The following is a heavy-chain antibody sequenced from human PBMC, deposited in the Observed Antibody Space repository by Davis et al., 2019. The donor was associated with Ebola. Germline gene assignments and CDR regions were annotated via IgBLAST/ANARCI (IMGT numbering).Heavy chain of an antibody. CDR1: GFTFSSYA. CDR2: ISGSGGST. J-gene: IGHJ4*02. D-gene: IGHD3-10*01. Sequence: GESLKISCAASGFTFSSYAMSWVRQAPGKGLEWVSAISGSGGSTYYADSVKGRFTISRDNSKNTLYLQMNSLRAEDTAVYYCAKGFHDWYYYGSGSYYGGTDLDYWGQGTLVTVSS. CDR3: AKGFHDWYYYGSGSYYGGTDLDY. V-gene: IGHV3-23*01.